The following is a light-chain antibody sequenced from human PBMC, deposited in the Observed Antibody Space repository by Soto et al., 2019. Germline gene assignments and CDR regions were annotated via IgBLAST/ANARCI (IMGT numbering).Light chain of an antibody. CDR3: QQYNNWPPLT. CDR1: QSVSSN. J-gene: IGKJ4*01. CDR2: GAS. V-gene: IGKV3-15*01. Sequence: EIVMTQSPATLSVSPGERATLSCRASQSVSSNLAWYQQKPGQAHRLLIYGASTRATGIPARFSGSGSGTEFTLPISSLQSEDFAVYYCQQYNNWPPLTFGGGTKVEIK.